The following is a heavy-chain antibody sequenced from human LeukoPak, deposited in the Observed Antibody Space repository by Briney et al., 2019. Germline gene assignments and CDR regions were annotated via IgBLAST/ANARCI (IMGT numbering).Heavy chain of an antibody. CDR1: GYIFTSYD. CDR3: AREDFRWFDP. Sequence: ASVKVSCKASGYIFTSYDINWVRQATGQGLEWMGWMNPHNGITAYAQTFQGRVTISRNTSISTAYMELSSLRSEDTAVYYCAREDFRWFDPWGQGTLVTVSS. CDR2: MNPHNGIT. V-gene: IGHV1-8*03. J-gene: IGHJ5*02. D-gene: IGHD3-3*01.